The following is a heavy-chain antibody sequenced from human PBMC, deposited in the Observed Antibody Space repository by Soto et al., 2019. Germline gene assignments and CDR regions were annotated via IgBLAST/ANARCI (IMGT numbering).Heavy chain of an antibody. CDR2: IYSGGST. V-gene: IGHV3-53*02. Sequence: EVQLVETGGGLIQPGGSLRLSCAASGFTVSSNYMSWVRQAPGKGLEWVSVIYSGGSTYYADSVKGRFTISRDNTRNTLYLQMNSLRAEDTAVYYRASQGVTMVRGVIMVAGYYYYGMDVWGQGTTVTVFS. CDR3: ASQGVTMVRGVIMVAGYYYYGMDV. J-gene: IGHJ6*02. D-gene: IGHD3-10*01. CDR1: GFTVSSNY.